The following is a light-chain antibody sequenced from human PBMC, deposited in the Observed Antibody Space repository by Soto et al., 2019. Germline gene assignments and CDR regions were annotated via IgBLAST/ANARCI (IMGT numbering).Light chain of an antibody. CDR2: GNS. V-gene: IGLV1-40*01. Sequence: QSVLTQPPSVSGAPGQRVTISCTGSSSNIGAGYDVHWYQQLPGTAPKLLIYGNSNRPSGVPDRFSGSKSGTSASLAITRLQAEHEADYYCQSYASSLSVLFGGGTKLTVL. J-gene: IGLJ2*01. CDR3: QSYASSLSVL. CDR1: SSNIGAGYD.